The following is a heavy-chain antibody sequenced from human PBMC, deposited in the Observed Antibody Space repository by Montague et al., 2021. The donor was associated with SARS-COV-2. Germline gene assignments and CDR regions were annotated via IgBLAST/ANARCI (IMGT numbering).Heavy chain of an antibody. CDR2: INHSGST. D-gene: IGHD3-10*01. J-gene: IGHJ4*02. CDR3: ARVTRTLKSLWFGDRSIRYDLDY. Sequence: SETLSLTCAVYGGSFSGYYWRWIRQPPGKGLEWIGDINHSGSTNYNPSLNSRVPISVDTSENQFSLKLSSVTASDTAVCYCARVTRTLKSLWFGDRSIRYDLDYGGQGTLDIVSA. CDR1: GGSFSGYY. V-gene: IGHV4-34*01.